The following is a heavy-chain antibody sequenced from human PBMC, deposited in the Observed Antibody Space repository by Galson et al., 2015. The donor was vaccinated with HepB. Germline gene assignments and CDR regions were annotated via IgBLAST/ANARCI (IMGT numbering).Heavy chain of an antibody. J-gene: IGHJ4*02. CDR3: ARRRGPSNGWSYFDC. D-gene: IGHD6-19*01. V-gene: IGHV3-30*04. CDR2: ISYDGGHK. Sequence: SLRLSCAPSGFFFSSYAMHWVRQAPGKGLEWLAVISYDGGHKYHADSGNGRFTISRDNSNNTLFLEVKNLRSDDTAVYYCARRRGPSNGWSYFDCWGQGTLVTVSS. CDR1: GFFFSSYA.